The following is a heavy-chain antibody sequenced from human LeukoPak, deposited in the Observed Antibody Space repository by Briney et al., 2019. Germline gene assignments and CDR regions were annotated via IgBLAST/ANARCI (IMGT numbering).Heavy chain of an antibody. CDR2: IKEDGTEK. CDR1: GFTFSSSW. V-gene: IGHV3-7*02. CDR3: ARVSSSSTNYFDS. D-gene: IGHD6-19*01. J-gene: IGHJ4*02. Sequence: SGGSLRLSCAASGFTFSSSWMTWVRQAPGKGLEWVAHIKEDGTEKYYVDSVKGRFTISRDNAKNSVYLQMNSLRAEDTAVYYCARVSSSSTNYFDSWGQGTLVTVSS.